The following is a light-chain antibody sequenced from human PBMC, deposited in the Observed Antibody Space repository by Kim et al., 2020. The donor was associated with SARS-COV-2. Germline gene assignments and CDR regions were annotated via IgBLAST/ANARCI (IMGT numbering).Light chain of an antibody. Sequence: QLALTQSSSASASLGSSVKLTCTLSSGHTTYIIAWHQQQPGKAPRYLMKLEGSGTYTKGSGVPDRFSGSSSGADRYLTISNLQSEDEADYYCETQGVFGGGTQLTVL. CDR2: LEGSGTY. CDR3: ETQGV. CDR1: SGHTTYI. V-gene: IGLV4-60*03. J-gene: IGLJ2*01.